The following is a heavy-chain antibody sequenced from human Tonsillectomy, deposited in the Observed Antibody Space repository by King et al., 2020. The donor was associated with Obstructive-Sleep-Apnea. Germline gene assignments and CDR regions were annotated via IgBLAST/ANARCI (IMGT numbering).Heavy chain of an antibody. CDR3: ARHPHDAHPFHF. D-gene: IGHD1-1*01. Sequence: QLVQSGAEVKKPGESLRISCKGSGYIFAAYWITWVRQMPGKGLEYMGMIDPSGSYTKYSPSFQGHVTISVDKSISTAYLQWSSLRASDTAMYYCARHPHDAHPFHFWGQGTLVTVSS. CDR1: GYIFAAYW. J-gene: IGHJ4*02. CDR2: IDPSGSYT. V-gene: IGHV5-10-1*01.